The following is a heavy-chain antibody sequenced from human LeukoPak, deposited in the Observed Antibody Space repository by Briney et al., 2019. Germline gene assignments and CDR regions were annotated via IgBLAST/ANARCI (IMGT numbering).Heavy chain of an antibody. J-gene: IGHJ4*02. Sequence: GGSLRLSCAASGXTVSTNYMSWVRQAPGKGLEWVSFIYSGGSTNYADSVKGRFTISRDDSKNTLYFQMNSLRAEDTAVYYCARGLVGATYPLDYWGQGTLVTVSS. V-gene: IGHV3-66*01. D-gene: IGHD1-26*01. CDR2: IYSGGST. CDR1: GXTVSTNY. CDR3: ARGLVGATYPLDY.